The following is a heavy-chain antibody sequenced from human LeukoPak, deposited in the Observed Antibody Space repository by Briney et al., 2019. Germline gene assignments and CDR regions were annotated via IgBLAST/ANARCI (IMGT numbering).Heavy chain of an antibody. D-gene: IGHD3-9*01. CDR1: GFTFSSYW. CDR3: AGPNYDILTGYDDAFDI. J-gene: IGHJ3*02. V-gene: IGHV3-7*01. CDR2: IKQDGSEK. Sequence: PGGSLRLSCAASGFTFSSYWMSWVRQAPGKGLEWVANIKQDGSEKYYVDSVKGRLTISRDNAKNSLYLQMNSLRAEDTAVYYCAGPNYDILTGYDDAFDIWGQGTMVTVSS.